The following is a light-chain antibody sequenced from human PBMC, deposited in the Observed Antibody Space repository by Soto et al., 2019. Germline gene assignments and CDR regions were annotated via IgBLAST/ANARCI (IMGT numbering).Light chain of an antibody. Sequence: DIQMTQSPSTLSASVGDRVTITCRASQSISSWLAWYQQKPGKAPKLLIFQASSLKSGVPSRFSASGSATEYTLTISSLQPDDFATYYCEDYSSSSGLTFGGGTKVEIK. CDR2: QAS. CDR3: EDYSSSSGLT. CDR1: QSISSW. J-gene: IGKJ4*01. V-gene: IGKV1-5*03.